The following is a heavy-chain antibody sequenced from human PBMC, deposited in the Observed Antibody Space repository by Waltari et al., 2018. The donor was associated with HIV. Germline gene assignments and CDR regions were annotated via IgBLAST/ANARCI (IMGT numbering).Heavy chain of an antibody. CDR1: GYTFSTYD. D-gene: IGHD2-2*01. CDR2: MNPKSVNT. J-gene: IGHJ6*02. Sequence: QVQLVQSGAEVKKPGASVKVSCKASGYTFSTYDINWVRQATGQGLEWMGWMNPKSVNTGYAQKFQGRVNMTRNSSIRTAYMELSSLRSDDTAVYYCSRGLHCTATSCLLYHGMDVWGQGTAVSVSS. V-gene: IGHV1-8*01. CDR3: SRGLHCTATSCLLYHGMDV.